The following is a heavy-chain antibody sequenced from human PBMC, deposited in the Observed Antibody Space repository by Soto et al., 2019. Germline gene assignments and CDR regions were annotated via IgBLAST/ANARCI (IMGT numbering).Heavy chain of an antibody. D-gene: IGHD1-26*01. CDR2: IIPIFGTA. V-gene: IGHV1-69*13. Sequence: SVKVSCKASGGTFSSYAISWVRQAPGQGLEWMGGIIPIFGTANYAQKFQGRVTITADESTSTAYMELSSLRSEDTAVYYCARSVVGATGFDYWGQGTLVTVSS. J-gene: IGHJ4*02. CDR1: GGTFSSYA. CDR3: ARSVVGATGFDY.